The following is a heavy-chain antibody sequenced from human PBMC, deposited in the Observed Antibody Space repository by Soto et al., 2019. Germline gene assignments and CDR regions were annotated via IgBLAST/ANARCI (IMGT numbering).Heavy chain of an antibody. Sequence: ESGGGLVQPGGSLRLSCAASGFAFSSYEMNWVRQAPGKGLEWVSYISSSAKTIYYADSVKGRFTISRDNAKSSLYLQMNSLRAEDAAVYYCARDRDSDTFFPYFYGMDVWGQGTTVTVSS. CDR3: ARDRDSDTFFPYFYGMDV. V-gene: IGHV3-48*03. J-gene: IGHJ6*02. CDR1: GFAFSSYE. CDR2: ISSSAKTI. D-gene: IGHD3-16*01.